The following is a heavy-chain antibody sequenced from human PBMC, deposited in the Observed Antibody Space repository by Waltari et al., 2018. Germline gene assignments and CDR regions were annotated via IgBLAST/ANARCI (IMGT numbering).Heavy chain of an antibody. CDR1: GGSFSGYY. D-gene: IGHD1-1*01. CDR2: INHSGST. J-gene: IGHJ4*02. V-gene: IGHV4-34*01. CDR3: ARGRRNWNDPPIDY. Sequence: QVQLQQWGAGLLKPSETLSLTCAVYGGSFSGYYWSWIRQPPGKGLEWIGEINHSGSTNYTPSRKSRVTISVDTSKNQFSLKLSSVTAADTAVYYCARGRRNWNDPPIDYWGQGTLVTVSS.